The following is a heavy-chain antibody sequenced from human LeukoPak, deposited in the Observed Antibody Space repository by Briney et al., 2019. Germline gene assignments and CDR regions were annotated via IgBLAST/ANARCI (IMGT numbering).Heavy chain of an antibody. J-gene: IGHJ4*02. Sequence: GGSLRLSCAASGFTFSSYSMNWVRQAPGKGLEWVSYISSSSSTIYYADSVKGRFTISRDNAKNSLYLQMNSLRAEDTAVYYCAKDRGYSGYDYGDYWGQGTLVTVSS. CDR2: ISSSSSTI. CDR1: GFTFSSYS. CDR3: AKDRGYSGYDYGDY. D-gene: IGHD5-12*01. V-gene: IGHV3-48*01.